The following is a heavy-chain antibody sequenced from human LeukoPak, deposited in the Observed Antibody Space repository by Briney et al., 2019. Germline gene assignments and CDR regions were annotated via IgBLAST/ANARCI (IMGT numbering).Heavy chain of an antibody. J-gene: IGHJ4*02. V-gene: IGHV3-30*03. CDR2: ISYDGSNK. Sequence: GGSLRLSCAASGFTFSSYGMHWVRQAPGKGLEWVAVISYDGSNKYYADSVKGRFTISRDNAKNSLYLQMNSLRAEDTAVYYCARDVADYDYVWGSYFWGQGTLVTVSS. D-gene: IGHD3-16*01. CDR3: ARDVADYDYVWGSYF. CDR1: GFTFSSYG.